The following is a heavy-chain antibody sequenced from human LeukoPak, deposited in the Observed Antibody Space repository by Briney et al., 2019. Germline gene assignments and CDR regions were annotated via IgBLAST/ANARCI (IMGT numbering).Heavy chain of an antibody. CDR3: ARGRTVPVRPNYYMDV. CDR2: IYYSGST. V-gene: IGHV4-39*01. CDR1: GGSISSSSYY. J-gene: IGHJ6*03. D-gene: IGHD4-17*01. Sequence: PSETLSLTCTVSGGSISSSSYYWGWIRQPPGKGLEWIGSIYYSGSTYYNPSLKSRVTISVDTSKNQFSLKLSSVTAADTAVYYGARGRTVPVRPNYYMDVWGKGTTVTVSS.